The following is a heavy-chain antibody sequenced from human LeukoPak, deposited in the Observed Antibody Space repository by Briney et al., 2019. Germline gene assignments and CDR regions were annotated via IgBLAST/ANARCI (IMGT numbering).Heavy chain of an antibody. CDR1: GGTISSYY. D-gene: IGHD2-21*02. Sequence: SETLSLTCTVSGGTISSYYWSWIRQPPGKGLEWIGYIYYSGSTTYNPSLKSRVTISVDTSKNQFSLKLSSVTAADTAVYYCARGVTWFDPWGQGTLVTVSS. J-gene: IGHJ5*02. V-gene: IGHV4-59*01. CDR3: ARGVTWFDP. CDR2: IYYSGST.